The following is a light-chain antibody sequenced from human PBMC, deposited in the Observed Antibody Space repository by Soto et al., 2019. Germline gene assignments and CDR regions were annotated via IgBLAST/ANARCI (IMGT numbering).Light chain of an antibody. V-gene: IGKV1-5*01. CDR1: QSISSR. J-gene: IGKJ1*01. Sequence: DIQMTQSPSTLSASVGDRVTIACRASQSISSRLAWYQLKPGKVPKLLISDASTLERGVPTTFSGSGSGTKFTLTIASLQPDDFATYYCQQYETFSGTFGPGTKVDIK. CDR3: QQYETFSGT. CDR2: DAS.